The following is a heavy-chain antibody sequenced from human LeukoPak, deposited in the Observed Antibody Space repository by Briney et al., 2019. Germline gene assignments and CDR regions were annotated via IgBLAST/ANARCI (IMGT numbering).Heavy chain of an antibody. CDR2: IYYSGNT. V-gene: IGHV4-39*01. J-gene: IGHJ4*02. D-gene: IGHD6-13*01. CDR3: ATIVAAAARGFFDY. Sequence: SETLSLTCSVSGGSISSSSYYWGWFRQPPGKGLEWIGSIYYSGNTYYNPSLKSRVTMAVDTSKNQFSLKLSSVTAADTAVYYCATIVAAAARGFFDYWVQGTLVTVSS. CDR1: GGSISSSSYY.